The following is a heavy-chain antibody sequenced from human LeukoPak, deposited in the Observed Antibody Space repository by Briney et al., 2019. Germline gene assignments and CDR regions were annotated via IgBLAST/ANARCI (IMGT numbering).Heavy chain of an antibody. V-gene: IGHV1-69*13. Sequence: ASVKVSCKASGGTFSSYAISWVRQAPGQGLEWMGGIIPIFGTANYAQKFQGRVTITADESTSTAYMELSSLRSEDTAVYYCARPPLYSSSWYREEYYFDYWGQGTLVTVSS. D-gene: IGHD6-13*01. CDR2: IIPIFGTA. J-gene: IGHJ4*02. CDR1: GGTFSSYA. CDR3: ARPPLYSSSWYREEYYFDY.